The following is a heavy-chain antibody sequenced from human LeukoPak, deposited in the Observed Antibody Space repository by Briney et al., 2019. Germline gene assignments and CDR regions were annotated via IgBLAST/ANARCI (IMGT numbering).Heavy chain of an antibody. V-gene: IGHV3-21*01. CDR2: ISSSSRYI. J-gene: IGHJ5*02. Sequence: PGGSLRLSCAPSGFSFSSYSMNWVRHAPGRGLEWVSSISSSSRYIYYTDSVKGRSTISRDNAKNSLYLQMNSLRAEDTAVYYCATAPSGLHLLRGFDHWGQGTLVTVSS. CDR3: ATAPSGLHLLRGFDH. CDR1: GFSFSSYS. D-gene: IGHD3-10*01.